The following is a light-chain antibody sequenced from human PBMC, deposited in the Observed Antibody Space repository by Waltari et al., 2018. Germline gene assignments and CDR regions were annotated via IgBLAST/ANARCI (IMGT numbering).Light chain of an antibody. Sequence: DIQMTQSPSTLSASVGDRVTITCRASKGISSCLAWYQQKPGKAPKFLIYTASSLESGVPSRFSGSGSGTEFTLTISSLQPDDFATYYCQQHNNYPRTFGQGTKVEIK. CDR3: QQHNNYPRT. J-gene: IGKJ1*01. CDR2: TAS. CDR1: KGISSC. V-gene: IGKV1-5*03.